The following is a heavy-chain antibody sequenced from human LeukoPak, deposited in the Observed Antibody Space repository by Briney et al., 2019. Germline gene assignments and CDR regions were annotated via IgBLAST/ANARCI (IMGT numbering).Heavy chain of an antibody. CDR3: ARYGVRWEYCSSTSCGY. D-gene: IGHD2-2*01. CDR2: IYYSGST. Sequence: SETLSLTCTVSGGSISSSSYYWGWIRQPPGKGLEWIGSIYYSGSTYYNPSLKSRVTISVDTSKNQFSLKLSSVTAADTAVYYCARYGVRWEYCSSTSCGYWGQGTLVTVSS. CDR1: GGSISSSSYY. J-gene: IGHJ4*02. V-gene: IGHV4-39*01.